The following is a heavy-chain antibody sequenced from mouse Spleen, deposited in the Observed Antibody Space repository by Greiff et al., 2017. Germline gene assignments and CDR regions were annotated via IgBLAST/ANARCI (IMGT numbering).Heavy chain of an antibody. J-gene: IGHJ2*01. CDR3: ATGIYY. CDR2: INPSTGGT. CDR1: GYSFTGYY. Sequence: VQLQQSGPELVKPGASVKISCKASGYSFTGYYMNWVKQSPEKSLEWIGEINPSTGGTTYNQKFKAKATLIVDKSSSTAYMQLKSLTSEDSAVYYCATGIYYWGQGTTLTVSS. V-gene: IGHV1-42*01.